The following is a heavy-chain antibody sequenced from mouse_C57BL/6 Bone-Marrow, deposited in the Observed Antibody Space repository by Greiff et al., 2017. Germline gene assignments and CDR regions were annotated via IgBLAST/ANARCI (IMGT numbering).Heavy chain of an antibody. J-gene: IGHJ2*01. CDR2: IHPNSGST. V-gene: IGHV1-64*01. Sequence: QVQLQQPGAELVKPGASVKLSCKASGYTFTSYWMHWVKQRPGQGLEWIGMIHPNSGSTNYNEKFKSKAPLTVDKSSSTAYMQLSSLTSEDSAVYYCARSFQLRLLDYWGQGTTLTVSS. CDR3: ARSFQLRLLDY. CDR1: GYTFTSYW. D-gene: IGHD3-2*02.